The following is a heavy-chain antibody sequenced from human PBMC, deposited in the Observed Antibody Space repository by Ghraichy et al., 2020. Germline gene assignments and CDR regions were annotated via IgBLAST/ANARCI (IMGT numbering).Heavy chain of an antibody. Sequence: GESLNISCAASGFTFSSYAMSWVRQAPGKGLEWVSAISGSGGSTYYADSVKGRFTISRDNSKNTLYLQMNNLRAEDTAVYYCAKDYSSGWYYFDYWGQGTLVTVSS. CDR2: ISGSGGST. J-gene: IGHJ4*02. V-gene: IGHV3-23*01. CDR3: AKDYSSGWYYFDY. CDR1: GFTFSSYA. D-gene: IGHD6-19*01.